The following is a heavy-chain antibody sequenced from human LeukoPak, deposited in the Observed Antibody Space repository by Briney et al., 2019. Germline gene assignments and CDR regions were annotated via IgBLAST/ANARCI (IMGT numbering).Heavy chain of an antibody. CDR1: GFTFSSYW. Sequence: PGGSLRPSCAASGFTFSSYWMHWVRQAPGKGLVWVSRINSDGSSTNYADSVKGRFTISRDNAKNTLYLQMNSLRAEDTAVYYCARDGGSYLNYFDYWGQGTLVTVSS. V-gene: IGHV3-74*01. CDR3: ARDGGSYLNYFDY. CDR2: INSDGSST. J-gene: IGHJ4*02. D-gene: IGHD1-26*01.